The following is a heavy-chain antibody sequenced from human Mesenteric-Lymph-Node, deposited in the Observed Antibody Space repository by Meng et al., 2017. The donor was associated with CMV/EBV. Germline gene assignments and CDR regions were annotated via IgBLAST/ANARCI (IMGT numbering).Heavy chain of an antibody. CDR1: GFTFDDYA. CDR3: ARTYYYDSSGYYSRDYYGMDV. D-gene: IGHD3-22*01. J-gene: IGHJ6*02. V-gene: IGHV3-74*01. Sequence: GESLKISCAASGFTFDDYAIHWVRQAPGKGLVWVSRINSDGSSTSYADSVKGRFTISRDNAKNTLYLQMNSLRAEDTAVYYCARTYYYDSSGYYSRDYYGMDVWGQGTTVTVSS. CDR2: INSDGSST.